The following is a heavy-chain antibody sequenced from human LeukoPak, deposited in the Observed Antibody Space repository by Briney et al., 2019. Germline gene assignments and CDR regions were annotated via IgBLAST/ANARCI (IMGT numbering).Heavy chain of an antibody. CDR1: GFTFSDYY. CDR3: ASLRGVNR. CDR2: ISSSGTTI. D-gene: IGHD3-10*01. J-gene: IGHJ4*02. Sequence: PGGSLRLSCAASGFTFSDYYMSWIRQPPGKGLEWVLYISSSGTTIYYADSVRGRFTVSRDNAKNSLYLQMDSLSAEDTAVYYCASLRGVNRWGQGTLVTVSS. V-gene: IGHV3-11*01.